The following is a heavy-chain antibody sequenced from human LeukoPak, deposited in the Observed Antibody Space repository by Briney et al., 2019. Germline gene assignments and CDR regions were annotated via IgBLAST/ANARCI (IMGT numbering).Heavy chain of an antibody. V-gene: IGHV3-11*06. Sequence: GGSLRLSCAASGFTFGDYYLTWIRQAPGKGLEWVSYISSSSGDTNYADFVRGRFTISRDNANKSLYLQMNSLRDEDTAVYYCARVGATWNFQHWGQGALVTVSS. CDR1: GFTFGDYY. CDR2: ISSSSGDT. D-gene: IGHD1-26*01. CDR3: ARVGATWNFQH. J-gene: IGHJ1*01.